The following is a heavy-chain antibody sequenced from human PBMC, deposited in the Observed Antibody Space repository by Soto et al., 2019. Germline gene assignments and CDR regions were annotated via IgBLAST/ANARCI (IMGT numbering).Heavy chain of an antibody. CDR3: AKDFVDYDFWSGPFDY. Sequence: GGSLRLSCAASGFTFSSYAMSWVRQAPGKGLEWVSAISGSGGSTYYADSVKGRFTISRDNSKNTLYLQMNSLRAEDTAVYYCAKDFVDYDFWSGPFDYWGQGTLVTVSS. CDR2: ISGSGGST. CDR1: GFTFSSYA. J-gene: IGHJ4*02. V-gene: IGHV3-23*01. D-gene: IGHD3-3*01.